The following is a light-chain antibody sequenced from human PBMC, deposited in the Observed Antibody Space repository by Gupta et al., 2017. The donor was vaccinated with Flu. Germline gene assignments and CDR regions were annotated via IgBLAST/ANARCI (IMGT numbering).Light chain of an antibody. V-gene: IGLV3-21*02. J-gene: IGLJ2*01. CDR1: DIGTKS. CDR3: QVWESSSDWV. CDR2: DNS. Sequence: SYVLTQPASVSVAPGQTATITCWGNDIGTKSVHWYQQKPGQAPVLVVYDNSDRPSGIPERFSGSISGNTATLAISRVEAGDEAEYYCQVWESSSDWVFGGGTKLTVL.